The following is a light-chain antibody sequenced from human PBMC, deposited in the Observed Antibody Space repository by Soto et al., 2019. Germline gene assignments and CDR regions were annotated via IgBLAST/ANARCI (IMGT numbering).Light chain of an antibody. CDR3: RTWGTDIKGV. V-gene: IGLV4-69*01. CDR1: SGHSSYV. J-gene: IGLJ2*01. CDR2: LNSDGSH. Sequence: QPVLTQSPSASASLGASVKLTCTLSSGHSSYVIAWHQQQPEKGPRYLMKLNSDGSHNKGDGIPDRFSGSSSGAERYLTISGLQSEDEADYYCRTWGTDIKGVFGGGTQLTVL.